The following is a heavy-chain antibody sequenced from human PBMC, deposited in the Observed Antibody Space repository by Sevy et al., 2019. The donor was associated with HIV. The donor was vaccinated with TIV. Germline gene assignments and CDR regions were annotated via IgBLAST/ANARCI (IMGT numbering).Heavy chain of an antibody. CDR2: ISSDGVST. CDR3: VKDPDYKTWRGDYGMDV. J-gene: IGHJ6*02. V-gene: IGHV3-64D*06. Sequence: GGSLRLSCSGSGFSFSNSAMNWVRQTPGKGLKYVSAISSDGVSTYYTDSVRGRFTISRDNSKNTLYLQMSSPRVEDTAVYYCVKDPDYKTWRGDYGMDVWGQGTTVTVSS. D-gene: IGHD3-16*01. CDR1: GFSFSNSA.